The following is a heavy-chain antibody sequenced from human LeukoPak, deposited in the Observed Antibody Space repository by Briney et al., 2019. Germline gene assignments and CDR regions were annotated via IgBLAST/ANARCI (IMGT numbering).Heavy chain of an antibody. V-gene: IGHV1-18*01. J-gene: IGHJ4*02. D-gene: IGHD4-17*01. CDR1: GYTFTSYG. CDR2: ISAYNGNT. Sequence: ASVKVSCKASGYTFTSYGISWVRQAPGQGLEWMGWISAYNGNTNYAQKLQGRVTMTTDTSTSTAYMELSSLRSEDTAVYYCARDSGDERYYGDYSPDYWGQGTLVTVSS. CDR3: ARDSGDERYYGDYSPDY.